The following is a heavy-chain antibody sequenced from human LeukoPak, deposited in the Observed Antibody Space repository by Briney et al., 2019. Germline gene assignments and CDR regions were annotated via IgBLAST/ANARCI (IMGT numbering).Heavy chain of an antibody. CDR1: GYTFTSYG. D-gene: IGHD5-24*01. Sequence: ASVKVSCKASGYTFTSYGISWVRQAPGQGLDWMGWISAYNGNTNYAQKLQGRVTMTTDTSTSTAYMELRSLRSDDTAVYYCARDRRYYYYMDVWGKGTTVTVSS. V-gene: IGHV1-18*01. CDR3: ARDRRYYYYMDV. J-gene: IGHJ6*03. CDR2: ISAYNGNT.